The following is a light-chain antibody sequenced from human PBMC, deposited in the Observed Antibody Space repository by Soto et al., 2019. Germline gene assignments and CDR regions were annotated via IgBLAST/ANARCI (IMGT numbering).Light chain of an antibody. CDR3: QTSYSTTPT. CDR1: QSISSY. V-gene: IGKV1-39*01. Sequence: DIQMTQSPSALSASVGDRVTITCRASQSISSYLNWYQQKPGKAPKILIYAASSLQSGVPSRFSGSGSGTYFTLTISSLQPEDFATYYCQTSYSTTPTFGPGTKVEIK. CDR2: AAS. J-gene: IGKJ1*01.